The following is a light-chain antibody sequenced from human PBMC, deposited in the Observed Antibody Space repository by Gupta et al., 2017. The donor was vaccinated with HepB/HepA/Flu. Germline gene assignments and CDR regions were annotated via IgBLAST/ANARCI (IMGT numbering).Light chain of an antibody. V-gene: IGLV2-14*03. CDR3: GSYTRSSTWL. J-gene: IGLJ2*01. CDR2: DVN. CDR1: SSDIGAYNS. Sequence: QSALTQPSSVSGSPGQSIAISCTRTSSDIGAYNSVSSYQQHPGKAPQLIIYDVNNRPSGVSNRFSGSKSGNTAFLIISGLQAEDEDDYFCGSYTRSSTWLFGGGTKVTVL.